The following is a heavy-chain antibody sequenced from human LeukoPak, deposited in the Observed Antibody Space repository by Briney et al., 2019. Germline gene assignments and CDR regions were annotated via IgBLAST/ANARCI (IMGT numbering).Heavy chain of an antibody. CDR3: AKSWRGRGYYGYGPSEYYYYMDV. D-gene: IGHD3-10*01. Sequence: PGGSLRLSCAASGFTFSSHAMVWVRQAPGKGLEWVSFISYDGSNKVHADSVMGRFTISRDNSKNTLWLQMNSLRGEDTAVYYCAKSWRGRGYYGYGPSEYYYYMDVWGKGTTVTISS. J-gene: IGHJ6*03. CDR2: ISYDGSNK. CDR1: GFTFSSHA. V-gene: IGHV3-30-3*02.